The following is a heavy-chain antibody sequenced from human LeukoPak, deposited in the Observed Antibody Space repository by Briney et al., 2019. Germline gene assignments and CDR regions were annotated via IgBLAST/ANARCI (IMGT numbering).Heavy chain of an antibody. CDR1: GFSVSSYG. J-gene: IGHJ5*02. CDR2: VYSAGAT. Sequence: GGSLGLSCVASGFSVSSYGMSWVRQAPGKAPEWVSLVYSAGATHYADSVQGRFIISRDNSKNTLYLQMNNLRVEDTAVYHCVRDRAEGRAWVEFDPWGQGTVVTVSS. CDR3: VRDRAEGRAWVEFDP. V-gene: IGHV3-66*02.